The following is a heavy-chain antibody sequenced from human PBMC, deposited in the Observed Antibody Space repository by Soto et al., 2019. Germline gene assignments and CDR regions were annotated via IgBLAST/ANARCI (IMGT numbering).Heavy chain of an antibody. Sequence: GGSLRLSCAASGFTFSSYGMHWVRQAPGKGLEGVAVISYDGSNKYYADSVKGRFTISRDNSKNTLYLQMNSLRAEDTAVYYCAKEYRQVGATTGIFHWGQGT. J-gene: IGHJ4*02. CDR1: GFTFSSYG. CDR2: ISYDGSNK. D-gene: IGHD1-26*01. CDR3: AKEYRQVGATTGIFH. V-gene: IGHV3-30*18.